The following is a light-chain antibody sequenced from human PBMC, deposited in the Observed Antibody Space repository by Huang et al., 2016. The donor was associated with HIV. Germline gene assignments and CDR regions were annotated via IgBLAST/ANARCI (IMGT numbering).Light chain of an antibody. CDR2: GAS. CDR3: QQYNNWPPLT. J-gene: IGKJ4*01. V-gene: IGKV3-15*01. Sequence: EIVMTQSPATLSVSPGERATLSCRPSQSVSSNLAWYQQKPGQAPRLLIYGASTRATGIPARCSGSGSGTEFTLTISSLQSEDFAVYYCQQYNNWPPLTFGGGTKVEIK. CDR1: QSVSSN.